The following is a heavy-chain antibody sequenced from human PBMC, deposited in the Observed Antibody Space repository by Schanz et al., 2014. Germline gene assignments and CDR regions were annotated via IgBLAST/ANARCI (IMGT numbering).Heavy chain of an antibody. V-gene: IGHV3-23*04. CDR1: GFTFNNYD. CDR2: ISGGGGSA. D-gene: IGHD5-12*01. Sequence: EVQLVESGGGLVQPGGSLRLSCAASGFTFNNYDMNWVRLVPGKGLECVSGISGGGGSAYYADSVKGRFTISRDNSKNTLYLEMTSLRVEDTAVYYCARWRVGGLNILADDYDIWGQGTEVIVSS. J-gene: IGHJ3*02. CDR3: ARWRVGGLNILADDYDI.